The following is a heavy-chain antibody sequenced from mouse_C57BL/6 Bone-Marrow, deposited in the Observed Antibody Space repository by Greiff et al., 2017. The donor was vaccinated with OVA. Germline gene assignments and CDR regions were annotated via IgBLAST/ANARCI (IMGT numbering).Heavy chain of an antibody. CDR1: GYTFTSYW. CDR3: APFYYYGSGYAMDY. V-gene: IGHV1-55*01. J-gene: IGHJ4*01. CDR2: IYPGSGST. Sequence: VKLQQPGAELVKPGASVKMSCKASGYTFTSYWITWVKQRPGQGLEWIGDIYPGSGSTNYNEKFKSKATLTVDTSSSTAYMQLSSLTSEDSAVYYCAPFYYYGSGYAMDYWGQGTSVTVSS. D-gene: IGHD1-1*01.